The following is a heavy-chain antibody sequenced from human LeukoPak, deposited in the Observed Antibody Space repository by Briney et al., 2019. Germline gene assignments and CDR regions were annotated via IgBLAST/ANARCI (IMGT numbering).Heavy chain of an antibody. Sequence: PGGSLRLSCAASGFTFSNYAMNWVRQAPGKGLEWVSSISRSSSYIYYADSVKGRFTISRDNAKNSLYLQMNSLRAEDTAVYYCARVGNDYGDHEEGREGYYYYYYYMDVWGKGTTVTVSS. CDR3: ARVGNDYGDHEEGREGYYYYYYYMDV. J-gene: IGHJ6*03. V-gene: IGHV3-21*01. D-gene: IGHD4-17*01. CDR1: GFTFSNYA. CDR2: ISRSSSYI.